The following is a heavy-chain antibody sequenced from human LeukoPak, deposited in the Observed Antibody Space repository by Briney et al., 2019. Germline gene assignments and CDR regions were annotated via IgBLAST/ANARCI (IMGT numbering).Heavy chain of an antibody. J-gene: IGHJ4*02. CDR1: GFTFSSYW. Sequence: GGSLRLSCAASGFTFSSYWMSWVRQAPGKGLEWVANIKEDGSEKRDVDSVKGRFTISRDNGKNSLYLQMNSLRAEDTAVYYCARAQLISMVADYWGQGTLVTVSS. CDR3: ARAQLISMVADY. V-gene: IGHV3-7*01. D-gene: IGHD3-10*01. CDR2: IKEDGSEK.